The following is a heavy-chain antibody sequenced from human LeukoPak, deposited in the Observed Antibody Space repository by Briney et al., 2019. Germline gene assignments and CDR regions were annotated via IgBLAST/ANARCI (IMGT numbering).Heavy chain of an antibody. V-gene: IGHV3-23*01. CDR1: GFTLSTYT. CDR3: ARVAWPDAFDI. Sequence: GGSLRLSCVASGFTLSTYTMSWVRQAPGKGLEWVAAISESGVTTYYGDSVKGRFTISRDNSKSTLSLQMTSLRAEDTAVYYCARVAWPDAFDIWGQGTMVTVS. D-gene: IGHD5-24*01. CDR2: ISESGVTT. J-gene: IGHJ3*02.